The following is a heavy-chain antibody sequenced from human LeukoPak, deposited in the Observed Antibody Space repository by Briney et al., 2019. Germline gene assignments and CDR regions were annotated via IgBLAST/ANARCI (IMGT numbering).Heavy chain of an antibody. Sequence: GASVKVSCKASGYTFTSYDINWVRQATGQGLEWMGWMNPNSGNTGYAQKFQGRVTITRNTSISTAYMELSSLRSEDTAVYYCAAELYSGTYGRCCSFAFWGQGTQVTVSS. CDR1: GYTFTSYD. CDR3: AAELYSGTYGRCCSFAF. CDR2: MNPNSGNT. V-gene: IGHV1-8*03. D-gene: IGHD1-26*01. J-gene: IGHJ4*02.